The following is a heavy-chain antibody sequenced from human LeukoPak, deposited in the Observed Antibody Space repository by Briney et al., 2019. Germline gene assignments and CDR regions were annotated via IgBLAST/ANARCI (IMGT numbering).Heavy chain of an antibody. CDR1: GFTFSSYS. D-gene: IGHD6-6*01. J-gene: IGHJ4*02. Sequence: GGSLRLSCAASGFTFSSYSMNWARQAPGKGLEWVSSISSSSSYIYYADSVRGRFTISRDNAKNSLYLQMNSLRAEDTAVYYCARDCSSSTYDYWGQGTLVTVSS. V-gene: IGHV3-21*01. CDR3: ARDCSSSTYDY. CDR2: ISSSSSYI.